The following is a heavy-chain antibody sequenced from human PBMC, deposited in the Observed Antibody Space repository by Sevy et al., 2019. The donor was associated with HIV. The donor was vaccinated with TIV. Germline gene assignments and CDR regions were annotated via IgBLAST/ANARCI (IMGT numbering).Heavy chain of an antibody. J-gene: IGHJ5*02. CDR1: GYTFTGYY. CDR2: INPNSGGT. D-gene: IGHD5-18*01. V-gene: IGHV1-2*02. CDR3: ASRRGYSTHWFDP. Sequence: ASVKVSCKASGYTFTGYYMHWVRQAPGQGLEWMGWINPNSGGTNYAQTFQGRVTMTRDTSISTAYMELSRLRSDDTAVYYCASRRGYSTHWFDPWGQGTLVTVSS.